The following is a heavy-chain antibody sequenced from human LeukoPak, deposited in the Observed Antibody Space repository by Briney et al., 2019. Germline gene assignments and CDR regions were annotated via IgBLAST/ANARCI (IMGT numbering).Heavy chain of an antibody. Sequence: GGSLRLSCAVSGFTVSSNYMSWVRQAPGKGLEWVSIIYAGGNAYFTDAVKGRFIISRDNSKNTVYLQMNSLRAEDTAVYYCAREDGSSSYFDYWGQGALVTVSS. CDR2: IYAGGNA. D-gene: IGHD6-13*01. CDR1: GFTVSSNY. J-gene: IGHJ4*02. V-gene: IGHV3-66*01. CDR3: AREDGSSSYFDY.